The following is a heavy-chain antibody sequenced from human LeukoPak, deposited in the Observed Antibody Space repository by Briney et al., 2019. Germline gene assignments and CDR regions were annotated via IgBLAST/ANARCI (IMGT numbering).Heavy chain of an antibody. D-gene: IGHD6-19*01. Sequence: GGSLRLSCAASGFTFSSYSMNWVRQAPGKGLEWVSSISSGGSYIYYADSVKGRFTISRDNAKNSLYLQMNSLRADDTAVYYCAKKYSSGWLDCWGQGTLVTVSS. J-gene: IGHJ5*01. V-gene: IGHV3-21*01. CDR3: AKKYSSGWLDC. CDR2: ISSGGSYI. CDR1: GFTFSSYS.